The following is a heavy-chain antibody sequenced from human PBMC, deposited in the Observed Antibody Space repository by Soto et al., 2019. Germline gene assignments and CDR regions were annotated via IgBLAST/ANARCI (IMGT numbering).Heavy chain of an antibody. Sequence: PGGSLRLSCAASGFTFSSYGMHWVRQAPGKGLEWVAVIWYDGSNKYYADSVKGRFTISRDNSKNTLYLQMNSLRAEDTAVYYCARVSLGYSSSIYYYYGMDVWGQGTTVTVSS. D-gene: IGHD6-13*01. J-gene: IGHJ6*02. CDR3: ARVSLGYSSSIYYYYGMDV. CDR1: GFTFSSYG. CDR2: IWYDGSNK. V-gene: IGHV3-33*01.